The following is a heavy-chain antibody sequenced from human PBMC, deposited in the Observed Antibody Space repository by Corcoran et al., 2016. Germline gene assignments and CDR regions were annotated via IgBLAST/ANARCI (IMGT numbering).Heavy chain of an antibody. CDR3: ARVAIPYGSEKYYFDY. CDR2: ISSSSSYI. J-gene: IGHJ4*02. D-gene: IGHD3-10*01. V-gene: IGHV3-21*01. Sequence: EVQLVESGGGLVKPGGSLRLSCAASGFTFSSYSMNWVRQAPGKGLEWVSSISSSSSYIYYADSVKGRFTISRDNAKNSLYLQMNSLRAEDTAVYYCARVAIPYGSEKYYFDYWGQGTLVTVSS. CDR1: GFTFSSYS.